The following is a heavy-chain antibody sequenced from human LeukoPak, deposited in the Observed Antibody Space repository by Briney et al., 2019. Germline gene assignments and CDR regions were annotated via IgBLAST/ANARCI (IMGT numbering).Heavy chain of an antibody. V-gene: IGHV3-33*08. Sequence: GGSLRLSCSASGFPFSSYAMHWVRQAPGKGLEWVSLIWYDGSREYYPDSVRGRFTISRDNSKNTLYLQMNNLRADDTAIYYCARDANYYFDYWGQGTLVTVSS. CDR1: GFPFSSYA. CDR3: ARDANYYFDY. J-gene: IGHJ4*02. CDR2: IWYDGSRE. D-gene: IGHD1-7*01.